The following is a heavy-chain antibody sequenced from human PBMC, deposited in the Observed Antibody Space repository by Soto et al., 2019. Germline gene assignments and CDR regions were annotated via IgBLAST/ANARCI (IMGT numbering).Heavy chain of an antibody. CDR1: GYTFTGYL. Sequence: QVHLVQSGAEVKKPGASVKVSCEASGYTFTGYLIHWVRQAPGQGLEWMGWVNPNGGVTNYPQNFQDRVTMTRETPISTAYMELSSLRSDDTAVYYCAREPMVRGVTSAFDLWGQGTMVTVSS. D-gene: IGHD3-10*01. V-gene: IGHV1-2*02. CDR2: VNPNGGVT. J-gene: IGHJ3*01. CDR3: AREPMVRGVTSAFDL.